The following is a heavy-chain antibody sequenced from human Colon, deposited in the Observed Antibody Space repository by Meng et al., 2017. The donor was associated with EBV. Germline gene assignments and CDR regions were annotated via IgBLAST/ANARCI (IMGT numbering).Heavy chain of an antibody. CDR1: VGSIICNGQC. D-gene: IGHD3/OR15-3a*01. CDR3: ARGSYDSWAT. V-gene: IGHV4/OR15-8*02. Sequence: QVELQEAGPVLVESSETLSFACDGFVGSIICNGQCCSWVRQPPGKVPVWNGEDRHNGTTNYNPSFKIRVTMSIDTWKNRFSLDLTSVTAADTAVYYCARGSYDSWATWGQGTLVTVSS. CDR2: DRHNGTT. J-gene: IGHJ5*02.